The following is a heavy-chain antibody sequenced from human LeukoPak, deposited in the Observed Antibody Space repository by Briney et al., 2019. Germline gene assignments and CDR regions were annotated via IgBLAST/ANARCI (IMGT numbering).Heavy chain of an antibody. J-gene: IGHJ4*02. V-gene: IGHV4-59*08. D-gene: IGHD3-10*01. CDR1: GGSISSYY. Sequence: SETLSLTCTVSGGSISSYYWSWIRQPPGKGLEWIGYIYYSGSTNYNPSLKSRVTISVDTSKSQFSLKLSSVTAADTAVYYCARHILAKPWVSGSYIFDYWGQGTLVTVSS. CDR3: ARHILAKPWVSGSYIFDY. CDR2: IYYSGST.